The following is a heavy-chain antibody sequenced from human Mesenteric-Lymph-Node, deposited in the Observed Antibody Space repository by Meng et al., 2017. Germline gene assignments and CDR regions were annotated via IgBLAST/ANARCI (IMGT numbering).Heavy chain of an antibody. D-gene: IGHD3-10*01. CDR1: GYTFTSYD. J-gene: IGHJ4*02. CDR3: ARGPARSLITMVRGVIIRPYYFDY. V-gene: IGHV1-8*03. Sequence: ASVKVSCKASGYTFTSYDINWVRQATGQGLEWMGWMNPNSGNTGYAQKFQGRVTITRNTSISTAYMELSSLRSEDTAVYYCARGPARSLITMVRGVIIRPYYFDYWGQGTLVTGSS. CDR2: MNPNSGNT.